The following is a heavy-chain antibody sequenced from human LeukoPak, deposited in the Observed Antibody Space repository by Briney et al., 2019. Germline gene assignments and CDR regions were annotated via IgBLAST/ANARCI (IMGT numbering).Heavy chain of an antibody. D-gene: IGHD2-8*01. V-gene: IGHV3-64*01. CDR2: ISRNGGST. Sequence: GGSLRLSCAASGFTFSSYAMHWVRQAPGKGLEYVSAISRNGGSTYYANSVKGRFTISRDNAKTSMYLEMNSLRAEDTAVYYCARDATYCTNGVCYTRFDYWGQGTLVTVSS. CDR1: GFTFSSYA. CDR3: ARDATYCTNGVCYTRFDY. J-gene: IGHJ4*02.